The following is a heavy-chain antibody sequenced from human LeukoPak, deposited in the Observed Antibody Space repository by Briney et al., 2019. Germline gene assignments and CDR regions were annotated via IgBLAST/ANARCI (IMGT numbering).Heavy chain of an antibody. CDR1: RFTFSTYA. Sequence: GGSLRLSCAASRFTFSTYAMIWVRQAPGKGLEWVSAITSGGTSTYYADSVRGWFTISRDNSKNTLYLQMNSLRAEDTAVYHCAKDLGTSGWYINSWGQGTLVTVSS. CDR2: ITSGGTST. J-gene: IGHJ4*02. D-gene: IGHD6-19*01. CDR3: AKDLGTSGWYINS. V-gene: IGHV3-23*01.